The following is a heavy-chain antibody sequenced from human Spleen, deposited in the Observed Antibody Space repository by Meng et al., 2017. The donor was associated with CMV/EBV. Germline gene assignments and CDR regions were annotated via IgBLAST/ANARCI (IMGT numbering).Heavy chain of an antibody. D-gene: IGHD6-13*01. Sequence: SETLSLTCAISGDSVSSNSAAWNWIMQSPSRGLEWLGRTYYRSKWYNDYAVSVKSRITINPDTSKNQFSLQLNSVSPEDTAVYYCARDPRIAIREFYYYYYGMDVWGQGTTVTVSS. V-gene: IGHV6-1*01. CDR1: GDSVSSNSAA. CDR2: TYYRSKWYN. J-gene: IGHJ6*02. CDR3: ARDPRIAIREFYYYYYGMDV.